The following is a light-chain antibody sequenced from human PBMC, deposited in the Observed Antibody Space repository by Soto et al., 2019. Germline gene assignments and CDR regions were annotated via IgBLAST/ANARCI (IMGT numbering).Light chain of an antibody. CDR2: GAS. CDR1: QSINNY. J-gene: IGKJ1*01. Sequence: PMTQSPSSLSASVGDRVTITCRASQSINNYLSWYHQKPGTAPNLLIFGASTLQSGVPSRFRGSGSGTEFTLTISSLKPDDFATDYCQQYNSYPWTFGQGTKVDIK. V-gene: IGKV1-17*01. CDR3: QQYNSYPWT.